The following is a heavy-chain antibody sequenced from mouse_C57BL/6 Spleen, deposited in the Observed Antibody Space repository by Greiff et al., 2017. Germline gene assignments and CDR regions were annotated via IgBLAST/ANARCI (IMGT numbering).Heavy chain of an antibody. CDR1: GYTFTSYW. J-gene: IGHJ2*01. CDR3: ARYPITTVVPYYFDY. Sequence: QVQLQQPGTELVKPGASVKLSCKASGYTFTSYWMHWVKQRPGQGLEWIGNINPSNGGTNHNEKFKSKATLTVDKSSSTAYMQLSSLTSEDSAVYYCARYPITTVVPYYFDYWGQGTTLTVSS. V-gene: IGHV1-53*01. CDR2: INPSNGGT. D-gene: IGHD1-1*01.